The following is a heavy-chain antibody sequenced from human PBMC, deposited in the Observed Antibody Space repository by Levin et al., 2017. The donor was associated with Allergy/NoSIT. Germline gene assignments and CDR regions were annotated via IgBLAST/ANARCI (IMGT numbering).Heavy chain of an antibody. CDR1: GFTFSSYA. CDR2: ISGSGGST. Sequence: GGSLRLSCAASGFTFSSYAMSWVRQAPGKGLEWVSAISGSGGSTYYADSVKGRFTISRDNSKNTLYLQMNNLRAEDTAVYYCAKFSAASMKRDAFDIWGQGTMVTVSS. J-gene: IGHJ3*02. CDR3: AKFSAASMKRDAFDI. D-gene: IGHD2-2*01. V-gene: IGHV3-23*01.